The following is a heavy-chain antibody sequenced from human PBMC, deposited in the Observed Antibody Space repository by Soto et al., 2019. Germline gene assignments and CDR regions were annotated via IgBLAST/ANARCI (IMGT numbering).Heavy chain of an antibody. CDR3: ARMASSGSLNWFDP. D-gene: IGHD3-10*01. V-gene: IGHV1-8*01. J-gene: IGHJ5*02. CDR1: GYTFTNYE. Sequence: ASVKVSCKASGYTFTNYEINWVRQATGQGLEWMGWMNPGSGNTGYAHKFQGRVTMTRNISISTSYMELSRLGSDDTAIYYCARMASSGSLNWFDPWGQGTLVTVSS. CDR2: MNPGSGNT.